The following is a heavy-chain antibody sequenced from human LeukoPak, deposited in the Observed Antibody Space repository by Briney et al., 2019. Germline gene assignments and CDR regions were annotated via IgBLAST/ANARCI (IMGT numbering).Heavy chain of an antibody. J-gene: IGHJ6*03. CDR2: ISYDAKNI. D-gene: IGHD2/OR15-2a*01. V-gene: IGHV3-30*04. Sequence: GGSLRLSCEASGFAFRSYAMHWVRQAPGKGLEWLTVISYDAKNIDYANSVEGRFTISRDNSRRTVHLQMDSLRVEDTAVYFCAKGVLSYYYMDVWGKGTTVIVSS. CDR1: GFAFRSYA. CDR3: AKGVLSYYYMDV.